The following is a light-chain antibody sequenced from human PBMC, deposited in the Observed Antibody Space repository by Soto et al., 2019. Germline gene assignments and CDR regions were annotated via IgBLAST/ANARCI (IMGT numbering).Light chain of an antibody. CDR2: ESS. J-gene: IGKJ4*01. V-gene: IGKV3-11*01. Sequence: EIVLTQSPATLSLSPGERATLSCRASQNVVNYLDWYQQKPGQAPRLLIYESSNRATGIAARFSGSGSGTDFTLTISSLEPEDFAVYYCQQRSNFTFGGGTKVDIK. CDR3: QQRSNFT. CDR1: QNVVNY.